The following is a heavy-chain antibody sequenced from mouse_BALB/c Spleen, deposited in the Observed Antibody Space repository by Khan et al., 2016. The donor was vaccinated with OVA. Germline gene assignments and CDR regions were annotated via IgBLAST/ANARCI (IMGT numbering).Heavy chain of an antibody. Sequence: EVQLQESGPELVRPGASVKISCTASGYSFTGYFMNWVMQSHGKSLEWIGRINPHIGETFYNQRFKDKATLTVDESSSTAYMELRSLASEDSAVYYCTRIYRSDFDYWGQGTTLTASP. D-gene: IGHD1-1*01. CDR3: TRIYRSDFDY. J-gene: IGHJ2*01. CDR2: INPHIGET. CDR1: GYSFTGYF. V-gene: IGHV1-20*02.